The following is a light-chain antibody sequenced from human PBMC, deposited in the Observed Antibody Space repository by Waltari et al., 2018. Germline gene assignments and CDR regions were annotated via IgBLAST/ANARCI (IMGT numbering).Light chain of an antibody. V-gene: IGLV2-14*03. CDR2: EVN. J-gene: IGLJ3*02. Sequence: QSAVTQPASVSGSPGQTITISCTGTAGNFDYYNYVSWFRQYPDKAPQLIIYEVNRRPSGVSDRFSGSKSGYTASLTISGLQAEDEADYYCSSFTSGTDSQLLFGGGTKLTVL. CDR3: SSFTSGTDSQLL. CDR1: AGNFDYYNY.